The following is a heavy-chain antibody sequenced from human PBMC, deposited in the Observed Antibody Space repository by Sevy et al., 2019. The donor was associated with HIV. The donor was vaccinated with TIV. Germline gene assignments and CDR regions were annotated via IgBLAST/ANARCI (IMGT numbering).Heavy chain of an antibody. D-gene: IGHD3-22*01. CDR3: ASRGDYYDSSGYYPFDY. Sequence: ASVKVSCKASGGTFSSYAISWVRQAPGQGLEWMGGIIPILGIANYAQTFQGRVTITADKSTSTAYMELSSLRSEDTAVYYCASRGDYYDSSGYYPFDYWGQGTLVTVSS. J-gene: IGHJ4*02. V-gene: IGHV1-69*10. CDR2: IIPILGIA. CDR1: GGTFSSYA.